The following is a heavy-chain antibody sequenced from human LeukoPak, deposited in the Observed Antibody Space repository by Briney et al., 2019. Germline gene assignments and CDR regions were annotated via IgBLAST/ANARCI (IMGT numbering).Heavy chain of an antibody. CDR3: ARRISDCGGDCPFDY. CDR1: GYRFTSYW. CDR2: IYPGDSDT. D-gene: IGHD2-21*02. J-gene: IGHJ4*02. V-gene: IGHV5-51*01. Sequence: SGESLKISCHGSGYRFTSYWIGWVRQMPGKGLEWMGMIYPGDSDTRYSPSFQGHVTISADKSISTAYLQWNSLKASDTAMYYCARRISDCGGDCPFDYWGQGTLVTVSS.